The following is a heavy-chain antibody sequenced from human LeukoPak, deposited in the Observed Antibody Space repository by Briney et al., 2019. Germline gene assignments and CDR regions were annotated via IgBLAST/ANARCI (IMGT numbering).Heavy chain of an antibody. V-gene: IGHV3-53*01. CDR2: IYSGGST. CDR1: GFTVSNNY. D-gene: IGHD3-10*01. CDR3: ASGEWPRNY. Sequence: GGSLRLSCAASGFTVSNNYMTWVRQAPGKGLEWVSLIYSGGSTYYADSVRGRFTISRDNSKNTLYLQMNSLRPEDTAMYYCASGEWPRNYWSQGTLVTVSS. J-gene: IGHJ4*02.